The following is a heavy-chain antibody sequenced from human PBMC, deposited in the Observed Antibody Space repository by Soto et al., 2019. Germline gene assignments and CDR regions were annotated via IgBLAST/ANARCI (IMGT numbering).Heavy chain of an antibody. Sequence: QLQLQESGPGLVKPSETLSLTCTVSGGSISSSSYYWGWIRQPPGKGLEWIGSIYYSGSTYYNPSLKSRVPISVDTSKNQFSLKLSSVTAADTAVYYCARQRGDYDFWSGMMYYFDYWGQGTLVTVSS. V-gene: IGHV4-39*01. CDR3: ARQRGDYDFWSGMMYYFDY. J-gene: IGHJ4*02. D-gene: IGHD3-3*01. CDR2: IYYSGST. CDR1: GGSISSSSYY.